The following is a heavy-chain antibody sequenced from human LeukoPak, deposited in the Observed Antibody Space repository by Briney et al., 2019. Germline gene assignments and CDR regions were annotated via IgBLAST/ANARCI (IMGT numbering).Heavy chain of an antibody. Sequence: PGGSLRLSCAASGFTFSSYAMHWVRQAPGKGLEWVAVISCDGSNKYYADSVKGRFTISRDNSKNTLYLQMNSLRAEDTAVYYCGATGAFDIWGQGTMVTVSS. CDR1: GFTFSSYA. CDR2: ISCDGSNK. CDR3: GATGAFDI. D-gene: IGHD1-26*01. V-gene: IGHV3-30-3*01. J-gene: IGHJ3*02.